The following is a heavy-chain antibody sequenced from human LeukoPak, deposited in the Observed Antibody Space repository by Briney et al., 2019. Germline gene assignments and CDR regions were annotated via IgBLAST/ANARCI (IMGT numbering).Heavy chain of an antibody. CDR1: GYTFTSYY. D-gene: IGHD1-26*01. Sequence: GASVKVSCKASGYTFTSYYTHWVRQAPGQGLEWMGTIRPSGSSTTYAQKIQGRVTMTWDMSTSTGYMELSSLRSEDTAVYYCVREKSGGYYDYWGQGILVTVSS. J-gene: IGHJ4*02. V-gene: IGHV1-46*01. CDR3: VREKSGGYYDY. CDR2: IRPSGSST.